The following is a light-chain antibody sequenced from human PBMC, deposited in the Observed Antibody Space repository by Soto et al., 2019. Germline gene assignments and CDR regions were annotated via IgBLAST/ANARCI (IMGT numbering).Light chain of an antibody. CDR2: DTN. J-gene: IGLJ1*01. CDR3: LLSYTGARV. Sequence: VVTQEPSLTVSPGGTVTLTCASSTGAVTSGHYPYWFQQKPGQAPKTLIYDTNNRYSWTPARFSGSLLGGKAALTLSGAQPEDEADYYCLLSYTGARVFGTGTKVTVL. CDR1: TGAVTSGHY. V-gene: IGLV7-46*01.